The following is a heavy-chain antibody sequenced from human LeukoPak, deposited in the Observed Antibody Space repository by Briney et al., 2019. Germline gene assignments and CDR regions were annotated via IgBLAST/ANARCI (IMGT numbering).Heavy chain of an antibody. CDR3: VAAPRDGYNYVRPFDY. CDR1: GGSISSSNW. J-gene: IGHJ4*02. CDR2: IYHSGST. V-gene: IGHV4-4*02. D-gene: IGHD5-24*01. Sequence: SETLSLTCAVSGGSISSSNWWSWVRQPPGKGLEWIGEIYHSGSTNYNPSLKSRVTISVDKSKNQFSLKLSSVTAADTAVYYCVAAPRDGYNYVRPFDYWGQGTLVTVSS.